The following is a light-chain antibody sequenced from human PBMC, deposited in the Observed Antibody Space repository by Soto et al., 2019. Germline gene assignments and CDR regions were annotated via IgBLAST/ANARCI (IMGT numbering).Light chain of an antibody. CDR1: QSISSY. Sequence: DIQMTQSPSSLSASVGDRVTITCRASQSISSYLNWYQQKPGKAPKLLIYDTSSLQSGVPSRFSGSGSGTDFSLTIISLQPEDFATYYCQQSYGIPLAFGQGKRLEIK. V-gene: IGKV1-39*01. CDR3: QQSYGIPLA. CDR2: DTS. J-gene: IGKJ5*01.